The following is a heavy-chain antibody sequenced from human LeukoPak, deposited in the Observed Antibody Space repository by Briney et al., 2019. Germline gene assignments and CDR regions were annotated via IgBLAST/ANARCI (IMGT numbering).Heavy chain of an antibody. D-gene: IGHD5-18*01. CDR2: ISGSGGST. CDR3: AKDRPGYSYGYR. CDR1: AFTFSRYA. V-gene: IGHV3-23*01. Sequence: GGSLRLSCAASAFTFSRYAMSWVRQAPGKGLEWVSAISGSGGSTYYADSVKGRFTISRDNSKNTLYLQMNSLRAEDTAVYYCAKDRPGYSYGYRWGQGTLVTVSS. J-gene: IGHJ5*02.